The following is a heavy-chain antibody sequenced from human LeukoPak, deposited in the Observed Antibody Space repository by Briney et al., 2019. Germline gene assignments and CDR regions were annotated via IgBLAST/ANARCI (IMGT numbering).Heavy chain of an antibody. J-gene: IGHJ4*02. D-gene: IGHD3-9*01. CDR3: ARGRLYYDILTGYSL. V-gene: IGHV3-74*01. CDR2: INSDGSST. Sequence: TGGSLRLSCAASGFTFSSYWMHWVRQAPGKGLVWVSRINSDGSSTSYADSVKGRFTISRDNAKNTLYLQMNSLRAEDTAVYYCARGRLYYDILTGYSLWGQGTLVTVSS. CDR1: GFTFSSYW.